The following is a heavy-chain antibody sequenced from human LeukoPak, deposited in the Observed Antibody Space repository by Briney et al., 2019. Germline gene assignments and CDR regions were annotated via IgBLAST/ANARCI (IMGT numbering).Heavy chain of an antibody. D-gene: IGHD1-26*01. CDR3: ARHEYSGSYYGLSWFDP. J-gene: IGHJ5*02. CDR2: IYYSGST. V-gene: IGHV4-39*01. Sequence: SETLSLTCTVSGGSISSSGYYWGWIRQPPGKGLEWFASIYYSGSTYYNPSLKSRVTIPVDTSKNQLSLQLSSLTGADRAVYYCARHEYSGSYYGLSWFDPWGQGTLVTVSS. CDR1: GGSISSSGYY.